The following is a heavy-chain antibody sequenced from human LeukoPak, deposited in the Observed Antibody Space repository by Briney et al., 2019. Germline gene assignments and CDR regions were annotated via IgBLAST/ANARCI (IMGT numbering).Heavy chain of an antibody. D-gene: IGHD2-2*01. Sequence: GESLMISCKGSGYSFTSYWIGWVRQIPGKGLEWMGIIYPGDSDTRYSPSFQGQVTISADKSISTAYLQWSSLKASDTAMYYCARPSASASLYYFDYWGQGTLVTVSS. CDR1: GYSFTSYW. J-gene: IGHJ4*02. V-gene: IGHV5-51*01. CDR2: IYPGDSDT. CDR3: ARPSASASLYYFDY.